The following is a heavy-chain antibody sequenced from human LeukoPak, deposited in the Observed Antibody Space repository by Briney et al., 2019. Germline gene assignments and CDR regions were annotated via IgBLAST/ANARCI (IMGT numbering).Heavy chain of an antibody. D-gene: IGHD5-12*01. Sequence: PSETLSLTCAASGGSFSGYYWSWIRQPPGKGLEWIGEINHSGSTNYNPSLKSRVTISVDTSKNQFSLKLSSVTAADTAVYYCARYGGYDRDYYYYGMDVWGQGTTVTVSS. CDR1: GGSFSGYY. CDR2: INHSGST. CDR3: ARYGGYDRDYYYYGMDV. J-gene: IGHJ6*02. V-gene: IGHV4-34*01.